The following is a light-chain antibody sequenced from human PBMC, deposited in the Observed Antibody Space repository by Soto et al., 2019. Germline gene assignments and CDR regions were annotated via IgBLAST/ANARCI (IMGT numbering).Light chain of an antibody. CDR1: RSVVGSYNI. J-gene: IGLJ1*01. CDR3: CSYAANSDV. Sequence: QSVLTQASSVSGSPGQSISICRTGARSVVGSYNIVSWYQQHPDTAPKSMIYEGSNAPSKISSLFSGSKSGTQASVQISGLQAEDEADYYFCSYAANSDVFGTGTNLTVL. V-gene: IGLV2-23*01. CDR2: EGS.